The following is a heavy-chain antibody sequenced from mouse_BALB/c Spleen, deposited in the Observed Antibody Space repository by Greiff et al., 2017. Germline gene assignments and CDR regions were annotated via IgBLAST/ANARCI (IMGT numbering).Heavy chain of an antibody. V-gene: IGHV5-6-4*01. CDR1: GFTFSSYT. CDR3: TRDGVGYDREYYYAMDY. CDR2: ISSGGSYT. Sequence: EGKLMESGGGLVKPGGSLKLSCAASGFTFSSYTMSWVRQTPEKRLEWVATISSGGSYTYYPDSVKGRFTISRDNAKNTLYLQMSSLKSEDTAMYYCTRDGVGYDREYYYAMDYWGQGTSVTVSS. J-gene: IGHJ4*01. D-gene: IGHD2-14*01.